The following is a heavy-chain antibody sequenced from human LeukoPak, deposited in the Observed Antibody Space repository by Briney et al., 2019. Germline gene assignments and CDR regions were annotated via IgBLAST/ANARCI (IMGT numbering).Heavy chain of an antibody. CDR1: GYTFTGYY. Sequence: SVKVSCKASGYTFTGYYMHWVRQAPGQGLEWMGWINPNSGGTNYAQKFQGRVTMTRDTSISTAYMELSRLRSDDTAVYYCARDPVDIVATRSWFDPWGQGTLVTVSS. CDR3: ARDPVDIVATRSWFDP. CDR2: INPNSGGT. J-gene: IGHJ5*02. D-gene: IGHD5-12*01. V-gene: IGHV1-2*02.